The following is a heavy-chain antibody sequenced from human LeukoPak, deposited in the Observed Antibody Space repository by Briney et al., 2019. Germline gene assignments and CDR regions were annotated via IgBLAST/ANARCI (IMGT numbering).Heavy chain of an antibody. CDR2: ISSSSSTI. CDR1: GFTFSSYS. J-gene: IGHJ4*02. D-gene: IGHD6-13*01. V-gene: IGHV3-48*04. Sequence: GGSLRLSCAASGFTFSSYSMNWVRQAPGKGLEWVSYISSSSSTIYYADSVKGRFTISRDNAKNSLYLQMNSLRAEDTAVYYCAGSSSWNTFCFDYWGQGTLVTVSS. CDR3: AGSSSWNTFCFDY.